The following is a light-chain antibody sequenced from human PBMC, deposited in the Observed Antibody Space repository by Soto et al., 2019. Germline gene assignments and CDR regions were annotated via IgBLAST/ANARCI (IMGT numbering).Light chain of an antibody. Sequence: QSALTQPASVSGSPGQSITISCTGTSSDVGGYNYVSWYQQHPGKAPKLMIYEVSNRPSGVSNRFSGSKSGNTASLTISGLQAEDEADYYCSSYTSSSTPYVCGTGTKV. J-gene: IGLJ1*01. CDR2: EVS. CDR3: SSYTSSSTPYV. CDR1: SSDVGGYNY. V-gene: IGLV2-14*01.